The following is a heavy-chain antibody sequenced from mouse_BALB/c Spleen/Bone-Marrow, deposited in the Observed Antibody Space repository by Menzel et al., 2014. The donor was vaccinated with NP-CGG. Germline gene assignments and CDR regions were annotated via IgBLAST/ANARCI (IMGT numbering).Heavy chain of an antibody. CDR1: GFTFSNFG. D-gene: IGHD2-1*01. J-gene: IGHJ2*01. V-gene: IGHV5-17*02. CDR2: VSTGSTII. CDR3: ARSHFYGNYFDY. Sequence: DVKLVESGGGLVLPGGSRKLSCAASGFTFSNFGMHWFRQSPEKGLEWVAFVSTGSTIIYYADTVKGRFTISRDNPENTLFLQMTSLRSEDTAIYYCARSHFYGNYFDYWGQGTTLTVSS.